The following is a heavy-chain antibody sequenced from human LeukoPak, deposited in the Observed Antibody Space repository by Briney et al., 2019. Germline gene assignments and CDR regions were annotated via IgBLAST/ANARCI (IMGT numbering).Heavy chain of an antibody. D-gene: IGHD2-2*01. Sequence: GASVKVSCKASGYTFTSYGISWVRQAPGLGLESMGWISAYNGNTNYAQKLQGRVTMTTDTSTSTAYMELRSLRSDDTAVYYCARDGDLVVPAALYYFDYWGQGTLVTVSS. CDR1: GYTFTSYG. CDR3: ARDGDLVVPAALYYFDY. J-gene: IGHJ4*02. CDR2: ISAYNGNT. V-gene: IGHV1-18*01.